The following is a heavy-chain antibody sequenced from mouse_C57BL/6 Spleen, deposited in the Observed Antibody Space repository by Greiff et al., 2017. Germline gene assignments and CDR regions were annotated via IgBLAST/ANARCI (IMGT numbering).Heavy chain of an antibody. Sequence: VKLQQSGPELVKPGASVKISCKASGYAFSSSWMNWVKQRPGKGLEWIGRIYPGDGDTNYNGKFKGKATLTADKSSSTAYMQRSSLTSEDSAVYFCADLLHFDYWGQGTTLTVSS. V-gene: IGHV1-82*01. J-gene: IGHJ2*01. CDR1: GYAFSSSW. CDR2: IYPGDGDT. D-gene: IGHD2-1*01. CDR3: ADLLHFDY.